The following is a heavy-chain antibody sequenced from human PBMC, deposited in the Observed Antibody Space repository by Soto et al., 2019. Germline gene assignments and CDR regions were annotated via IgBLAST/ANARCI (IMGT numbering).Heavy chain of an antibody. D-gene: IGHD3-10*01. CDR1: GFTFSSYS. V-gene: IGHV3-23*01. Sequence: EVQLTESGGGLVQPGGSLRLACAASGFTFSSYSMTWVRQAPGKGLEWVSGISDSGGNTWYADSVKGRFTISRDNSKNSMFLPMNSLRAEDTAVYFCSKSSGFGDAWGQGTLVTVSS. J-gene: IGHJ5*02. CDR3: SKSSGFGDA. CDR2: ISDSGGNT.